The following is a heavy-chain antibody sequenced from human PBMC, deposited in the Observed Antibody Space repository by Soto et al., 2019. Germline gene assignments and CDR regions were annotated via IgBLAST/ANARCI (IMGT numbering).Heavy chain of an antibody. V-gene: IGHV3-23*01. J-gene: IGHJ4*02. CDR3: AKTPYSSSWYYFDY. Sequence: PGGSLRLSCAASGFTFSSYAMSWVRQAPGKGLEWVSGISASGGSTDYADSVKGRFTISRDNSKNTPYVQMNSLRAEDTAVYYCAKTPYSSSWYYFDYWGQGTPVTLS. D-gene: IGHD6-13*01. CDR2: ISASGGST. CDR1: GFTFSSYA.